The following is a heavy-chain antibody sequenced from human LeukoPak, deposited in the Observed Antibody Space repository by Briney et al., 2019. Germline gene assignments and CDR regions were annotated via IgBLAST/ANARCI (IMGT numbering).Heavy chain of an antibody. CDR3: AREYGDDNWFDP. CDR2: IYYSGST. Sequence: PSETLSLTCTVSGGSVSSGSYYWSWIRQPPGKGLEWIGYIYYSGSTYYNPSLRSRLTISVDTSKNQFSLKLSSVTAADTAVYYCAREYGDDNWFDPWGQGTLVTVSS. CDR1: GGSVSSGSYY. V-gene: IGHV4-30-4*08. D-gene: IGHD2-21*02. J-gene: IGHJ5*02.